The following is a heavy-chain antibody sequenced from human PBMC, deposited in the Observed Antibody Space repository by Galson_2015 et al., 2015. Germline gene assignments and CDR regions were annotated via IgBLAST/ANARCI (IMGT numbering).Heavy chain of an antibody. V-gene: IGHV7-4-1*02. CDR3: ARGERRDGYNYWYYFDY. CDR1: GYTFTSYA. CDR2: INTNTGNP. Sequence: SVKVSCKASGYTFTSYAMNWVRQAPGQGLEWMGWINTNTGNPTYAQGFTGRFVFSLDTPVSTAYLQISSLKAEDTAVYYCARGERRDGYNYWYYFDYWGQGTLVTVSS. D-gene: IGHD5-24*01. J-gene: IGHJ4*02.